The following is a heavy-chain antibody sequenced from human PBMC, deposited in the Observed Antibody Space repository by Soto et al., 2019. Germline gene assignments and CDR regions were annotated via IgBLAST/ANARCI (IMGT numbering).Heavy chain of an antibody. D-gene: IGHD2-21*02. CDR3: VYYCAKSNYGGDDYFQYGLDV. Sequence: ASVKVSCKASGYTFTNNVIHWLRQAPGQTLEWMGWIHTAKGNTKYSQKFGARVTLTRDTAANTAYMELNSLRSDDTADDTAVYYCAKSNYGGDDYFQYGLDVWGQGTTVTVSS. CDR2: IHTAKGNT. J-gene: IGHJ6*02. V-gene: IGHV1-3*04. CDR1: GYTFTNNV.